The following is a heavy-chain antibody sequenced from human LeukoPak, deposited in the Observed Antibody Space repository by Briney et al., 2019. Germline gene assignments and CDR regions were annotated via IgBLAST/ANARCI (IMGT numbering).Heavy chain of an antibody. V-gene: IGHV3-9*01. D-gene: IGHD6-6*01. CDR3: ARSSSSSGPDY. CDR1: GFSFDDYA. Sequence: PGRSLRLSCAASGFSFDDYAMHWVRQVPGKGLEWVSGISWNSNDIAYADSVKGRFTISRDNAKNTLYLQMNSLRAEDTAVYYCARSSSSSGPDYWGQGTLVTVSS. CDR2: ISWNSNDI. J-gene: IGHJ4*02.